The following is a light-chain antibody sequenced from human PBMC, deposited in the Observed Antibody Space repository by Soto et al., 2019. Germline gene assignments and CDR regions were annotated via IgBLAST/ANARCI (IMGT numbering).Light chain of an antibody. CDR2: EVS. CDR1: SSDVGGYKY. J-gene: IGLJ1*01. CDR3: CSYAGSNNYV. V-gene: IGLV2-8*01. Sequence: QSALTQPPSASGSPGQSVTISCTGTSSDVGGYKYVSWFQQHPGKAPKLMICEVSKRPSGVPDRFSGSRSGNTASLTVSGLQAEGEADYYCCSYAGSNNYVFGTGTKVTVL.